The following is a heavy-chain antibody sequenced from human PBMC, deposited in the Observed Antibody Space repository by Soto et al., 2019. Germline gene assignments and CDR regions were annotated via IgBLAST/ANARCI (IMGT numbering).Heavy chain of an antibody. V-gene: IGHV3-23*01. CDR2: ISDGGST. CDR1: GFTFSTYA. J-gene: IGHJ4*02. CDR3: AKRGYCSGSTCTHYFAH. Sequence: GGSLRLSCAASGFTFSTYAMSWVRQAPGKGLDWVSAISDGGSTFYADSVKGRFTISRDTSKSTLFLQMNSLRAEDTAVYYCAKRGYCSGSTCTHYFAHWGQGTLVTVSS. D-gene: IGHD2-2*01.